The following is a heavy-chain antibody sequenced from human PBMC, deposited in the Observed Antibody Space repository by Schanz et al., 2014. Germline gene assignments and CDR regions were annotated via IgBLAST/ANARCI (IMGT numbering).Heavy chain of an antibody. CDR2: INTGSNYI. V-gene: IGHV3-11*03. CDR3: ARNRGSGGQNWHFDL. Sequence: VQLLESGGGLVQPGGSLRLSCTASGFPFSDYYMSWIRQAPGKGLEWISFINTGSNYINYADSVKGRFTISRDNTKNSLFLQLNSLRADDTAVYYCARNRGSGGQNWHFDLWGRGTRVTVSS. J-gene: IGHJ2*01. CDR1: GFPFSDYY. D-gene: IGHD1-26*01.